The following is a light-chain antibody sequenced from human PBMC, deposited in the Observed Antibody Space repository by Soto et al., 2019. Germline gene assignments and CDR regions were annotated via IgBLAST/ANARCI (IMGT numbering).Light chain of an antibody. Sequence: DIQMTQSPSSLFASVGDRVSITCQASQDSYIYLNWFQGKPGRPPKLLIYDASHLDTGVPSRFSGSRSGTDFTLTISSLQPEDVATYFWQQYDNLPYTFGHGTNLEI. CDR3: QQYDNLPYT. CDR1: QDSYIY. CDR2: DAS. J-gene: IGKJ2*01. V-gene: IGKV1-33*01.